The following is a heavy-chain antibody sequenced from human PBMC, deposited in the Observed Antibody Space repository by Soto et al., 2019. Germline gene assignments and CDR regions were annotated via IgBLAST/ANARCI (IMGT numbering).Heavy chain of an antibody. Sequence: PGGSLRLSCAASGFTFSSYAMSWVRQAPGKGLEWVSAISGSGGSTYYADSVKGRFTISRDNSKTKLYLHMNSLRAEDTDVYYCAKEGVPKVATTSYYYGLDVWGQGTTVTVSS. CDR1: GFTFSSYA. D-gene: IGHD1-26*01. V-gene: IGHV3-23*01. CDR3: AKEGVPKVATTSYYYGLDV. J-gene: IGHJ6*02. CDR2: ISGSGGST.